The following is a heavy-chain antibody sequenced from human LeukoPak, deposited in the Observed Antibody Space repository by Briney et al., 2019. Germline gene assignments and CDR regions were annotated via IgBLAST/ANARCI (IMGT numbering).Heavy chain of an antibody. J-gene: IGHJ4*02. D-gene: IGHD1-26*01. CDR3: ARVAFQGELVPYYFDY. CDR2: VNPNSGGT. Sequence: ASVKVSCKASGYTFTGYYMHWVRQAPGQGLEWMGRVNPNSGGTNYAQKFQGRVTMTRDTSISTAYMELSRLRSDDTAVYYCARVAFQGELVPYYFDYWGQGTLVTVSS. V-gene: IGHV1-2*06. CDR1: GYTFTGYY.